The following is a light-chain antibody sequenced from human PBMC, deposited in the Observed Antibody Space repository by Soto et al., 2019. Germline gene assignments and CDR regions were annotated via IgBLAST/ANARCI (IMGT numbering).Light chain of an antibody. CDR1: SSNIGTYF. CDR2: GNR. V-gene: IGLV1-40*01. J-gene: IGLJ3*02. CDR3: QAYDYSLTAFV. Sequence: QSVLTQPPSVSGTPGQRVTITCSGSSSNIGTYFVHWYQQLPGAAPKLVIFGNRNRPSGVPERFSGSKSGTSASLAITGLQAEDEADYYCQAYDYSLTAFVFGGGTKLTVL.